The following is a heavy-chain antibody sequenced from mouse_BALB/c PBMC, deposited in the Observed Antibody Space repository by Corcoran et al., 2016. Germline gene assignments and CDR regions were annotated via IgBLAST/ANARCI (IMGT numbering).Heavy chain of an antibody. Sequence: EVQLQQSGAELVKPGASVKLSCTASGFNIKDTYMHWVKQRPEQGLEWIGRIDPANGNTKFDPKFQGKATMTADTSSNTVHLQLSSLTSEATAVYYFGMPREGNYAVYWGQGTTLPVPS. CDR2: IDPANGNT. CDR1: GFNIKDTY. D-gene: IGHD2-1*01. CDR3: GMPREGNYAVY. V-gene: IGHV14-3*02. J-gene: IGHJ2*01.